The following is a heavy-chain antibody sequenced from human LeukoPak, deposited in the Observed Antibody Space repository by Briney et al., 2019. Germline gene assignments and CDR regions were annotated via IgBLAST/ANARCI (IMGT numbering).Heavy chain of an antibody. CDR2: MNPNSGNT. CDR1: GYTFTSYD. CDR3: AAHDTSGYYSGY. V-gene: IGHV1-8*03. Sequence: ASVKVSCKASGYTFTSYDINWVRQATGQGLEWMGWMNPNSGNTGYAQKFQGRVTITRNASISTAYMELSSLRSEDTAVYYCAAHDTSGYYSGYWGQGTLVTVSS. D-gene: IGHD3-22*01. J-gene: IGHJ4*02.